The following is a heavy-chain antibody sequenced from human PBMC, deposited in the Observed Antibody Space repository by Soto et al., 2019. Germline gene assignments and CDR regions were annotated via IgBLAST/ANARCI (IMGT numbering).Heavy chain of an antibody. Sequence: QVQLVQSGAEVKKPGASVKVSCKASGYTFTSYAMHWVRQAPGQRLAWMGWINAGNGNTKYSQKIQGRVTMSRDTSASKVCMELSRLRSEDTGVYDCAREDTSGWYNYYGMDVWGQGTTVTVSS. CDR1: GYTFTSYA. CDR2: INAGNGNT. CDR3: AREDTSGWYNYYGMDV. V-gene: IGHV1-3*01. J-gene: IGHJ6*02. D-gene: IGHD6-19*01.